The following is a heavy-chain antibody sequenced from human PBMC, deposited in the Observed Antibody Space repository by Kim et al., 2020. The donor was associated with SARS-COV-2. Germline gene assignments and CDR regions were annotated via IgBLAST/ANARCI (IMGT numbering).Heavy chain of an antibody. CDR3: ARLADIVVVPAVNWFDP. V-gene: IGHV4-39*01. CDR2: IYYSGST. CDR1: GGSISSSSYY. Sequence: SETLSLTCTVSGGSISSSSYYWGWIRQPPGKGLEWIGSIYYSGSTYYNPSLKSRVTISVDTSKNQFSLKLSSVTAADTAVYYCARLADIVVVPAVNWFDPWGQGTLVTVSS. J-gene: IGHJ5*02. D-gene: IGHD2-2*01.